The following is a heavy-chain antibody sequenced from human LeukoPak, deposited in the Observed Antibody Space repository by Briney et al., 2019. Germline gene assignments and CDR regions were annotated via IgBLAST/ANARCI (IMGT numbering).Heavy chain of an antibody. CDR3: AREAYCSSTSCYIATVTSSAKNWLDP. CDR1: GYTFISYY. CDR2: INPSGGST. Sequence: ASVKVSCKASGYTFISYYMHWVRQAPGQGLEWMGIINPSGGSTSYAQKFQGRVTMTRDTSTSTVYMELSSLRSEDTAVYYCAREAYCSSTSCYIATVTSSAKNWLDPWGQGTLVTVSS. D-gene: IGHD2-2*02. J-gene: IGHJ5*02. V-gene: IGHV1-46*01.